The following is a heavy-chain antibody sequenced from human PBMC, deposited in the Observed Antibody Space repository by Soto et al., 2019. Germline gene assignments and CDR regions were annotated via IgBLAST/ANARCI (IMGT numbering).Heavy chain of an antibody. CDR2: ISWNSGSI. J-gene: IGHJ4*02. Sequence: GGSLRLSCAASGFTFDDYAMHWVRQAPGKGLEWVSGISWNSGSIGYADSVEGRFTISRDNAKNSLYLQMNSLRAEDTALYYCAKALPTYSSGLDYWGQGTLVTVSS. CDR3: AKALPTYSSGLDY. V-gene: IGHV3-9*01. D-gene: IGHD6-19*01. CDR1: GFTFDDYA.